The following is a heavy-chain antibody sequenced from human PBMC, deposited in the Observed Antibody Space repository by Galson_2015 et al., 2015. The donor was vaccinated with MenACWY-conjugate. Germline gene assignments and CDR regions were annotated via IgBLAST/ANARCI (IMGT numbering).Heavy chain of an antibody. CDR3: ARDNSWSFDS. V-gene: IGHV3-74*01. Sequence: SLRLSCAASGFTFNNYWMHWVCQPPGKGLEWISYIKADGSFSNYADSVKGRFTISTDNAKNMVYLQMDGLGDEDTAVYFCARDNSWSFDSWGQGTLVTVSS. CDR2: IKADGSFS. D-gene: IGHD6-13*01. CDR1: GFTFNNYW. J-gene: IGHJ4*02.